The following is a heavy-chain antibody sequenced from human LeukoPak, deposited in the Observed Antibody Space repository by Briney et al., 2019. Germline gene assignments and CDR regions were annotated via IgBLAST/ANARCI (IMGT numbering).Heavy chain of an antibody. CDR1: GFTFRSYW. V-gene: IGHV3-7*01. CDR3: ARDRGTYYYDTTSHYDAFDI. J-gene: IGHJ3*02. Sequence: GGSLRLSCAASGFTFRSYWMSWVRQAPGKGLEWVANIKQDGSEEFYVDSVKGRFTISRDSAKNSLYLQMNSLRAEDTALYYCARDRGTYYYDTTSHYDAFDIWGQGTMVTVSS. D-gene: IGHD3-22*01. CDR2: IKQDGSEE.